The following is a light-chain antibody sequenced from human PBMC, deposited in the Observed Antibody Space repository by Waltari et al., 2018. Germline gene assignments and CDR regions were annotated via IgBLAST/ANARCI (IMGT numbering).Light chain of an antibody. J-gene: IGKJ5*01. CDR1: ESIGYY. Sequence: DIQMTQSPSSLSASVGDRVTITCRASESIGYYLNWYQQRPGQTPDLLIYSASSLQDGVPSRFTGSGSGTVFTLTFSSLQPEDSATYYCQQAYNTPSITFGQGTRLEIK. CDR2: SAS. CDR3: QQAYNTPSIT. V-gene: IGKV1-39*01.